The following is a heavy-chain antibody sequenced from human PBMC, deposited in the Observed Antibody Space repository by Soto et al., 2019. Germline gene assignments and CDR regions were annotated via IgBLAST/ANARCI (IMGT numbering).Heavy chain of an antibody. V-gene: IGHV4-30-2*01. CDR1: GGSINSGRYS. CDR3: ARLGSSSWAN. CDR2: MYHMGTT. D-gene: IGHD6-13*01. J-gene: IGHJ4*02. Sequence: SETLSLTCTVSGGSINSGRYSWTWIRQPPGAGLEWIGHMYHMGTTYYNPSLKSRVTMSVDTSKNQFSLKLSSVTAADTAVYYCARLGSSSWANWGQGTLVTVSS.